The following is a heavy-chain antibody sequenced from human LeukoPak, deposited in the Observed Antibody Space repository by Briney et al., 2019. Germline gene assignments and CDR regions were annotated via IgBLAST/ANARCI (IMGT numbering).Heavy chain of an antibody. J-gene: IGHJ4*02. CDR1: GGSISSGSYY. Sequence: PSETLSLTCTVSGGSISSGSYYWSWIRQPAGKGLEWIGRIYTSGSTNYNPSLKSRVTISVDTSKNQFSLKLSSVTAADTALYYCTRLWSTDCNGGSCPHQPNYWGQGTLVTVSS. CDR2: IYTSGST. CDR3: TRLWSTDCNGGSCPHQPNY. V-gene: IGHV4-61*02. D-gene: IGHD2-15*01.